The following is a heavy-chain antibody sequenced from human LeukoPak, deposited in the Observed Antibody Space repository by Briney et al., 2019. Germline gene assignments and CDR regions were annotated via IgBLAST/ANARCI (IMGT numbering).Heavy chain of an antibody. J-gene: IGHJ4*02. CDR2: ISSSSSYI. Sequence: PGGSLRLSCAASGFTFSSYSMNWVRQAPGKGLEWVSSISSSSSYIYYADSVKGRFTISRDNAKNSLYLQMNSLRAEDTAVYYCARDSRSYYYDSSGETRREYYFDYWGQGTLVTVSS. CDR3: ARDSRSYYYDSSGETRREYYFDY. CDR1: GFTFSSYS. D-gene: IGHD3-22*01. V-gene: IGHV3-21*01.